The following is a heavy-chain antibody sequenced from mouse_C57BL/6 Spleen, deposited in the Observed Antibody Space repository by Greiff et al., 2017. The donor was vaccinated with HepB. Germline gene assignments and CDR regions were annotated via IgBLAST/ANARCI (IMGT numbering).Heavy chain of an antibody. CDR2: IYPGDGDT. Sequence: QVQLKESGAELVKPGASVKISCKASGYAFSSYWMNWVKQRPGKGLEWIGQIYPGDGDTNYNGKFKGKATLTADKSSSTAYMQLSSLTSEDSAVYFCARYPIYDGYYDYAMDYWGQGTSVTVSS. CDR1: GYAFSSYW. CDR3: ARYPIYDGYYDYAMDY. V-gene: IGHV1-80*01. D-gene: IGHD2-3*01. J-gene: IGHJ4*01.